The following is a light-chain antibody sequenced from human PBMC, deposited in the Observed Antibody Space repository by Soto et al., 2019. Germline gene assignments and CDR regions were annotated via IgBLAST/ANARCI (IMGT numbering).Light chain of an antibody. V-gene: IGKV1-12*01. CDR1: QGISSW. J-gene: IGKJ5*01. CDR2: AAS. Sequence: DIQMTQSPSSVSAAVGDRVTITLRVSQGISSWLAWYQQKPGKAPKLLIYAASNLESGVPSRFSGSGSGTDFTLTISSLQPEDSATYYCQQSYSTPITFGQGTRLEIK. CDR3: QQSYSTPIT.